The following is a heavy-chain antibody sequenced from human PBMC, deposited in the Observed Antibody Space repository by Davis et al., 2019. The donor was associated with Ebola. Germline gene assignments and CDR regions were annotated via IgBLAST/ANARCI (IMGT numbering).Heavy chain of an antibody. D-gene: IGHD4-17*01. CDR2: ISSSGTYI. CDR3: AREDGDFPFDY. CDR1: GFTFSNYA. V-gene: IGHV3-21*01. J-gene: IGHJ4*02. Sequence: GGSLRLSCAASGFTFSNYAMHWVRQAPGKGLEWVSSISSSGTYIYYADSLKGRFTISRDNAKNSLYLQMNSLRAEDTAVYYCAREDGDFPFDYWGQGTLVTVSS.